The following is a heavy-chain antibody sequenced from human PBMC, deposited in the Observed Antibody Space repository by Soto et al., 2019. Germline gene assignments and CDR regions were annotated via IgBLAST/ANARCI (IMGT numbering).Heavy chain of an antibody. V-gene: IGHV4-59*01. CDR1: GGSISSYY. Sequence: PSYPLYLTCTFSGGSISSYYWSWIRQPPGKGLEWIGYIYYSGSTNYNPSLKSRVTISVDTSKNQFSLKLSSVTAADTAVYYCARETDYRFDPWGQGTPVTVSS. CDR3: ARETDYRFDP. J-gene: IGHJ5*02. CDR2: IYYSGST. D-gene: IGHD4-4*01.